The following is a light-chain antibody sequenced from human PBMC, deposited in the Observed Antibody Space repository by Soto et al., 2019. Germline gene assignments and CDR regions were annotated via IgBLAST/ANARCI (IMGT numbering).Light chain of an antibody. CDR3: QQRYNWPLT. CDR1: QSVSSY. V-gene: IGKV3-11*01. CDR2: EAS. J-gene: IGKJ4*01. Sequence: EIVLTQSPATLSLSPGERATLSCRASQSVSSYLAWYQQKAGQTPRLLSYEASNRATGIPPRFSGSGSGTDFTLTISSLEPEDFAVYYCQQRYNWPLTFGGGTKVEIK.